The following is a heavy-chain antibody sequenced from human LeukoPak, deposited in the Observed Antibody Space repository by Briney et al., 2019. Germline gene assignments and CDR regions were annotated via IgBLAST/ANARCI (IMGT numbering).Heavy chain of an antibody. V-gene: IGHV3-23*01. CDR1: GFTFSGFA. D-gene: IGHD3-10*01. J-gene: IGHJ6*02. CDR2: VSNSGGST. CDR3: ARDLMDHYGSGSPYYYYGMDV. Sequence: GGSLRLSCAASGFTFSGFAMSWVRQAPGKGLEWVSAVSNSGGSTYYADSVKGRFTISRDNSKNTLYLEMNSLRAEDTAVYYCARDLMDHYGSGSPYYYYGMDVWGQGTTVTVSS.